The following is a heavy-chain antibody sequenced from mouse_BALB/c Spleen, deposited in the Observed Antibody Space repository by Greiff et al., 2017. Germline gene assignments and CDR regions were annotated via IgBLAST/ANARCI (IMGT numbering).Heavy chain of an antibody. CDR1: GYTFTDYE. CDR3: TDYDYDGCAY. V-gene: IGHV1-15*01. Sequence: VQLQQSGAELVRPGASVTLSCKASGYTFTDYEMHWVKQTPVHGLEWIGAIDPETGGTAYNQKFKGKATLTADKSSSTAYMELRSLTSEDSAVYYCTDYDYDGCAYWGQGTLVTVSA. CDR2: IDPETGGT. J-gene: IGHJ3*01. D-gene: IGHD2-4*01.